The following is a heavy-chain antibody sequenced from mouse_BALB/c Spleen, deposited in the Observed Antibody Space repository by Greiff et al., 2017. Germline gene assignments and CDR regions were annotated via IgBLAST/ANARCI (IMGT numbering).Heavy chain of an antibody. J-gene: IGHJ3*01. CDR3: ARGNYGSRGAWFAY. V-gene: IGHV5-17*02. CDR2: ISSGSSTI. CDR1: GFTFSSFG. Sequence: EVQVVESGGGLVQPGGSRKLSCAASGFTFSSFGMHWVRQAPEKGLEWVAYISSGSSTIYYADTVKGRFTISRDNPKNTLFLQMTSLRSEDTAMYYCARGNYGSRGAWFAYWGQGTLVTVSA. D-gene: IGHD1-1*01.